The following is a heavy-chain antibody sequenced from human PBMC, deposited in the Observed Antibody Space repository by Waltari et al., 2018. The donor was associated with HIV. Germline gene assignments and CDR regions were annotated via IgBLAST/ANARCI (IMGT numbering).Heavy chain of an antibody. J-gene: IGHJ4*02. CDR2: IYYSATT. CDR3: ARPPSPHGASGDY. D-gene: IGHD4-17*01. Sequence: QLHLQESGPGLVKASETLSLSCTVSGGSINSSSYYWGWIRQPPGKGLEGIGSIYYSATTNYTPPLMIRLTISLDTSKNQFSLKLSSVTAADTAIYYCARPPSPHGASGDYWGQGTLVTVSS. CDR1: GGSINSSSYY. V-gene: IGHV4-39*01.